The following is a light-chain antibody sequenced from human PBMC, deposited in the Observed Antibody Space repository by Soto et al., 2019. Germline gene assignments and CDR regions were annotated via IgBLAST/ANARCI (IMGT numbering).Light chain of an antibody. V-gene: IGLV1-44*01. CDR1: SSNIGGNT. CDR2: NFN. J-gene: IGLJ2*01. CDR3: AAWDDRVNGPV. Sequence: QSVLTQPPSASGTPGQSVTISCSGSSSNIGGNTVHWYQHLPGTAPRLLMYNFNQRPSGVPDRFSGPKSGTSASLAISGLQSEDEADYYCAAWDDRVNGPVFGGGTKVTVL.